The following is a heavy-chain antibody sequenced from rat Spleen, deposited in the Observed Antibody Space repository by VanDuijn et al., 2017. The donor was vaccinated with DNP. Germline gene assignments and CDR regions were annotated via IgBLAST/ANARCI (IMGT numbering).Heavy chain of an antibody. V-gene: IGHV5-7*01. J-gene: IGHJ4*01. CDR2: ISSSGSSA. D-gene: IGHD1-6*01. CDR1: GFTFSHYG. Sequence: EVQVVESGGGLVQPGRSLKLSCTASGFTFSHYGMTWVRQAPKKGLEWVATISSSGSSAYYRESVKGRFTISRDNAKSTLYLQMDSLRSEDTATYYCAMYTTDYGDYYAMDAWGQGTSVTVSS. CDR3: AMYTTDYGDYYAMDA.